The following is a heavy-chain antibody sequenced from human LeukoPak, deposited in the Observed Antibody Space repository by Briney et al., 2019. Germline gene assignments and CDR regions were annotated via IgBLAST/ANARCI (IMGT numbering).Heavy chain of an antibody. V-gene: IGHV4-31*03. CDR1: GGSISSGGYY. CDR2: IYYSAST. D-gene: IGHD5-18*01. CDR3: ARGSRGYSYG. Sequence: KPSQTLSLTCTVSGGSISSGGYYWSWIRQHPGKGLEWIGYIYYSASTNYNPSLKSRVTISVDTSNNQFSLKLSSVTAADTAVYYCARGSRGYSYGWGQGTLVTVSS. J-gene: IGHJ4*02.